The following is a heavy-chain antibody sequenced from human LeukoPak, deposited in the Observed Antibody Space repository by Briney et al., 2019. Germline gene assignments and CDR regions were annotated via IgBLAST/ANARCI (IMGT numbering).Heavy chain of an antibody. J-gene: IGHJ4*02. Sequence: ASVKVSRKASGGTFSSYAISWVRQAPGQGLEWMGGIIPIFGTANHAQKFQGRVTITADKSTSTAYMELSSLRSEDTAVYYCARVSSGWYSPFDYWGQGTLVTVSS. CDR1: GGTFSSYA. CDR2: IIPIFGTA. CDR3: ARVSSGWYSPFDY. V-gene: IGHV1-69*06. D-gene: IGHD6-19*01.